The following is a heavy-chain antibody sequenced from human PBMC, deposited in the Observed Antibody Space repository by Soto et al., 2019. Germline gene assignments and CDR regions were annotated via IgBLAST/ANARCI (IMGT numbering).Heavy chain of an antibody. Sequence: QVQLVQSGAEVKKPGSSVKVSCKASGGTFSSYTISWVRQAPGQGLEWMGRIIPILGIANYAQKFQGRVTIXXDXSXXTAYMELSSLRSEDTAVYYCARDSVVPAPPLAFDIWGQGTMVTVSS. CDR3: ARDSVVPAPPLAFDI. J-gene: IGHJ3*02. CDR1: GGTFSSYT. CDR2: IIPILGIA. V-gene: IGHV1-69*08. D-gene: IGHD2-2*01.